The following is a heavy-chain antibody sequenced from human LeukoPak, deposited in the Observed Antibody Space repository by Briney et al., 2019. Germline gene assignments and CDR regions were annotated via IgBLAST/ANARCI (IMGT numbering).Heavy chain of an antibody. Sequence: ASVKVSCKASGYTFTSYYMHWVRQGPGQGLEWMGIINPSGGSTSYAQKFQGRVTMTRDTSTSTVYMELSSLRSEDTAVYYCARVPLGYSSSGSFAFDIWGQGTMVTVSS. V-gene: IGHV1-46*01. CDR1: GYTFTSYY. D-gene: IGHD6-13*01. CDR3: ARVPLGYSSSGSFAFDI. CDR2: INPSGGST. J-gene: IGHJ3*02.